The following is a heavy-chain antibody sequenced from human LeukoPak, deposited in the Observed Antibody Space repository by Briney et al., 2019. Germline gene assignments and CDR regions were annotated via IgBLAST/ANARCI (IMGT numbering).Heavy chain of an antibody. D-gene: IGHD2-2*01. CDR3: AREGGGYCSSTSCSEYLDY. Sequence: SETLSLTCTVSGGSISSYYWSWIRQPPGKGLEWIGYIYYSGSTNYNPSLKSRVTISVDTSKNQFSLKLSSVTAADTAVYYCAREGGGYCSSTSCSEYLDYWGQGTLVTVSS. J-gene: IGHJ4*02. V-gene: IGHV4-59*01. CDR1: GGSISSYY. CDR2: IYYSGST.